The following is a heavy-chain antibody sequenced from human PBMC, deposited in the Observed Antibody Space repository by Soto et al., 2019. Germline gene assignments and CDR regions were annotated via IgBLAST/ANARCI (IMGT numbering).Heavy chain of an antibody. CDR3: ARGRSPQNTYYDILTGYYNSYYYYYMDV. J-gene: IGHJ6*03. CDR2: MNPNSGNT. CDR1: GYTFTSYD. D-gene: IGHD3-9*01. Sequence: ASVKVSCKASGYTFTSYDINWVRQATGQGLEWMGWMNPNSGNTGYAQKFQGRVTMTRNTSISTAYMELSSLRSEDTAVYYCARGRSPQNTYYDILTGYYNSYYYYYMDVWGKGTTVTVSS. V-gene: IGHV1-8*01.